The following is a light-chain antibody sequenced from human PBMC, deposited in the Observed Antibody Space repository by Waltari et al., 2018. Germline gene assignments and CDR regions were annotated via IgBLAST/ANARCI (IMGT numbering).Light chain of an antibody. J-gene: IGLJ3*02. CDR3: ATWDDKLNGVL. Sequence: QSALTQRPSLSGTPGQGVTISCSGASSNIGVNDVNWYQQFPGTAPKLLIYDNYRRPSGVPGRFSGSKSGISASLAISGLQSEDEADYYCATWDDKLNGVLFGGGTKLTVL. V-gene: IGLV1-44*01. CDR2: DNY. CDR1: SSNIGVND.